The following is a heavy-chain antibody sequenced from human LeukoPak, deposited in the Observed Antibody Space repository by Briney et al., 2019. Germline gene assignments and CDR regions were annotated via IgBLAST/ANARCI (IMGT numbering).Heavy chain of an antibody. CDR3: ARVARDYDFWSGYKGYFDL. Sequence: SETLSLTCTVSGGSISSSSYYWGWIRQPPGKGLEWIGSIYYSGSTYYNPSLKGRVTISVDTSKNQFSLKLSSVTAADTAVYYCARVARDYDFWSGYKGYFDLWGRGTLVTVSS. CDR2: IYYSGST. V-gene: IGHV4-39*07. J-gene: IGHJ2*01. D-gene: IGHD3-3*01. CDR1: GGSISSSSYY.